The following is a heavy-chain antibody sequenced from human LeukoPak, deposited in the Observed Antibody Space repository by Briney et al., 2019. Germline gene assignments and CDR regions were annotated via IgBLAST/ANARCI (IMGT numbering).Heavy chain of an antibody. Sequence: SVKVSCKASGYTFTSYGISWVRQAPGQGLEWMGGIIPIFGTANYAQKFQDRVTITAVESTSTAYMELSSLRSEDTAVYYCARGRGDCSSGVCYTAYFYYGMDVWGQGTTVTVSS. CDR3: ARGRGDCSSGVCYTAYFYYGMDV. CDR2: IIPIFGTA. CDR1: GYTFTSYG. D-gene: IGHD2-8*01. J-gene: IGHJ6*02. V-gene: IGHV1-69*13.